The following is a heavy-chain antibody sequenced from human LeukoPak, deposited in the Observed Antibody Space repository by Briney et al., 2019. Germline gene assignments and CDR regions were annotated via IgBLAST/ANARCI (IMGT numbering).Heavy chain of an antibody. CDR1: GGSISSYY. D-gene: IGHD3-16*02. CDR2: IYYSGST. V-gene: IGHV4-59*01. CDR3: ARGPSYDYVWGSYRYQIDY. Sequence: SETLSLTCTVSGGSISSYYWSWIRQPPGKGLEWIGYIYYSGSTNYNPSLKSRVTISVDTSKNQFSLKLSSVTAADTAVYYCARGPSYDYVWGSYRYQIDYWGQETLVTVSS. J-gene: IGHJ4*02.